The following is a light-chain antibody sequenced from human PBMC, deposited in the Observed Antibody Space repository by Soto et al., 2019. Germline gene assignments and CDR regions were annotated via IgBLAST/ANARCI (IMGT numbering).Light chain of an antibody. CDR2: DVS. CDR1: SSDVGSVYNY. J-gene: IGLJ1*01. V-gene: IGLV2-14*03. CDR3: CSFTTTSTYV. Sequence: QSALTQPASVSGSPGQSITISCTGTSSDVGSVYNYVSWYQQHPGKAPKLMIYDVSNWPSGVSDRFSGSKSGNTASLTISGLQAEDEADYYCCSFTTTSTYVFGTGTNVTV.